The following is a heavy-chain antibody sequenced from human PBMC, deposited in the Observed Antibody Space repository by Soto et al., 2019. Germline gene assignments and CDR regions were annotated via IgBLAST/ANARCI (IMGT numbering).Heavy chain of an antibody. CDR1: GYTFTRYG. CDR3: AMVDVYVTPSPQDV. J-gene: IGHJ6*02. V-gene: IGHV1-18*01. D-gene: IGHD3-16*01. CDR2: INTYNGNT. Sequence: QVQLVQSGAEVKNPGASVKVSCKASGYTFTRYGIGWARQAPGQGLEWMGRINTYNGNTNYAQNVQGRVTLTPDKSTSTAYMELRSMRSNDTAIYYCAMVDVYVTPSPQDVWGQGTTVIVSS.